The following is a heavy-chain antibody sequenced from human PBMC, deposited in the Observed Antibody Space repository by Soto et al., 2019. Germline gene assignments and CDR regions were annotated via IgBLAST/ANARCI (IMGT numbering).Heavy chain of an antibody. CDR1: GGSISSGGYY. CDR3: ARSPSPRYCSGGSCLQRSPYYFDY. J-gene: IGHJ4*02. V-gene: IGHV4-31*03. CDR2: IYYSGST. Sequence: SETLSLTCTVSGGSISSGGYYWSWIRQHQGKGLEWIGYIYYSGSTYYNPSLKSRVTISVDTSKNQFSLKLSSVTAADTAVYYCARSPSPRYCSGGSCLQRSPYYFDYWGQGTLVTVSS. D-gene: IGHD2-15*01.